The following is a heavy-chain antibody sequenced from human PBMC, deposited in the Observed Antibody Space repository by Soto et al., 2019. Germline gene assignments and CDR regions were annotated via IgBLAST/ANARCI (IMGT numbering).Heavy chain of an antibody. D-gene: IGHD3-10*01. CDR2: ISAYNGNT. V-gene: IGHV1-18*01. J-gene: IGHJ5*02. CDR3: ARGVGSGSYYNQYNWFDP. CDR1: GYTFTNYG. Sequence: ASVKVSCKASGYTFTNYGISWVRQAPGQGLEWMGWISAYNGNTRYAQKLQGRVTMTTDTSTSTAYMELRSLRSDDTAVYYCARGVGSGSYYNQYNWFDPWGQGTLVTVSS.